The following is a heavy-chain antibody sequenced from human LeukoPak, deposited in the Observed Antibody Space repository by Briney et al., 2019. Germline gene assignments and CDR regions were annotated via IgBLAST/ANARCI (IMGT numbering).Heavy chain of an antibody. D-gene: IGHD5-18*01. CDR3: ALRRGYTYDSDY. CDR1: QFSFLLDW. J-gene: IGHJ4*02. V-gene: IGHV3-74*01. Sequence: GSSLRLSCAASQFSFLLDWMYSVRHAPGNGLVWVSRINSDESSRSYADSVRGRLPISRDKAKNKLYLHMNSLRAEDTAVYYCALRRGYTYDSDYWGQGTLVTVSS. CDR2: INSDESSR.